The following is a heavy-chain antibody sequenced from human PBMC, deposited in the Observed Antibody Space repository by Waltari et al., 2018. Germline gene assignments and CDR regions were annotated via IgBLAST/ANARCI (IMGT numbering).Heavy chain of an antibody. CDR1: GFTFSSYG. CDR3: ANYDFWSGYYTGDY. CDR2: IWYDGRNK. D-gene: IGHD3-3*01. J-gene: IGHJ4*02. V-gene: IGHV3-33*08. Sequence: QVQLVESGGGVVQPGRSLRLSCAASGFTFSSYGMHWVRQAPGKGLEWVAVIWYDGRNKYYADSVKGRFTISRDNSKNTLYLQMNSLRAEDTAMYYCANYDFWSGYYTGDYWGQGTLVTVSS.